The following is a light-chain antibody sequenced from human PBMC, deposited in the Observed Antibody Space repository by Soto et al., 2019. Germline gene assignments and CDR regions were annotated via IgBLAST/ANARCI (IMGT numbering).Light chain of an antibody. CDR2: AAS. Sequence: AIQLTQSPSSLSASVGERVTITCRASQAIRTALGWYQQRPGKVPKLLIYAASTLQSGVPSRFSGSGSGTDFTLTISSLQPEDFATYYCLLDFRYFWAFGQGTKVDIK. CDR1: QAIRTA. J-gene: IGKJ1*01. V-gene: IGKV1-6*01. CDR3: LLDFRYFWA.